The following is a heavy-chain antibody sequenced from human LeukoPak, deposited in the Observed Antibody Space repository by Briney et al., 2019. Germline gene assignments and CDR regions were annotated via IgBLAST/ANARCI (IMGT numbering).Heavy chain of an antibody. CDR3: VKDSYYYDNSGYYYVKDH. J-gene: IGHJ4*02. V-gene: IGHV3-23*01. CDR1: GFTFSSFA. D-gene: IGHD3-22*01. Sequence: GGSLRLSWGGSGFTFSSFAMNLVRQAPGEGLGLVSGFMCCGGTTYYAASVQGRFTISRDNSKNTLYVQVNSLRADDTAIYYCVKDSYYYDNSGYYYVKDHWGQGTLVTVSS. CDR2: FMCCGGTT.